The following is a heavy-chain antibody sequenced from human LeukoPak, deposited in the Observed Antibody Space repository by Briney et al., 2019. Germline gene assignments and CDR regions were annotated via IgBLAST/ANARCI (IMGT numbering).Heavy chain of an antibody. Sequence: SETLSLTCTVSGGSISSSSYYWGWIRQPPGKGLEWIGSIYYSGSTYYNPSLKSRVTISVDTSKKQFSLKLSSVTAADTAVYYCARSKDILTGYCFDYWGQGTLVTVSS. CDR2: IYYSGST. J-gene: IGHJ4*02. D-gene: IGHD3-9*01. CDR1: GGSISSSSYY. V-gene: IGHV4-39*07. CDR3: ARSKDILTGYCFDY.